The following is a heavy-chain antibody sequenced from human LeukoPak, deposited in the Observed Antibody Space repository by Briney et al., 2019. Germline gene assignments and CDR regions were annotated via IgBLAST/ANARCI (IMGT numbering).Heavy chain of an antibody. V-gene: IGHV1-18*01. CDR2: INPPKHNT. CDR1: VWTLPHYG. J-gene: IGHJ3*02. Sequence: AAVKDACQASVWTLPHYGIYWLGPARPQAIAWMGWINPPKHNTNYAQKLQDRVTMTTDTSTSTAYMELRSPRSDDTAVYYCARARGTMVRGVITQTNAFDIWGQGTMVTVSS. CDR3: ARARGTMVRGVITQTNAFDI. D-gene: IGHD3-10*01.